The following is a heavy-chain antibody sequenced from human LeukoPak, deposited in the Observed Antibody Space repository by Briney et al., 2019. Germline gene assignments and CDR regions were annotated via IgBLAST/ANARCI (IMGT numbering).Heavy chain of an antibody. V-gene: IGHV1-8*01. J-gene: IGHJ3*02. D-gene: IGHD2-2*01. CDR3: ARASTELGHAFDI. CDR1: GYTFTSYD. Sequence: ASVKVSCKASGYTFTSYDINWVRQATGQGLEWMGWMNPNSGNTGYAQKFQGRVTMTRNTSISTAYMELSSLRSEDTAVYYCARASTELGHAFDIWGQGTMVTVSS. CDR2: MNPNSGNT.